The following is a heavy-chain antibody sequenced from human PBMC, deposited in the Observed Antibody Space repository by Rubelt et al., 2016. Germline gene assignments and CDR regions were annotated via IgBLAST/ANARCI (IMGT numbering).Heavy chain of an antibody. CDR2: INPNRGGT. V-gene: IGHV1-2*02. CDR1: GYTFTGYS. D-gene: IGHD1-26*01. Sequence: QVQLVQSGAEVKKPGASVKVSCKASGYTFTGYSMHWVRQATGQGLEWMGWINPNRGGTNYAQKFQGRVTMTRDTSISTAYMELSRLRSDDTAVYYCASSSGSYYSLDYWGQGTLVTVSS. J-gene: IGHJ4*02. CDR3: ASSSGSYYSLDY.